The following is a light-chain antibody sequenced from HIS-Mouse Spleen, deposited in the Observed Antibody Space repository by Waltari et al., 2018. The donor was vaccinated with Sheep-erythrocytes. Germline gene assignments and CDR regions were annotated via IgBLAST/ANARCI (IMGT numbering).Light chain of an antibody. CDR3: CSYAGSYNHV. CDR1: SSDVGGYNY. CDR2: DVS. Sequence: QSALTQPRSVSGSPGQSVTISCPGTSSDVGGYNYVSWYQQHPGKAPKLMIYDVSKRPSGVPDRFSGSKSGNPASLTISGLQAEDEADYYCCSYAGSYNHVFATGTKVTVL. V-gene: IGLV2-11*01. J-gene: IGLJ1*01.